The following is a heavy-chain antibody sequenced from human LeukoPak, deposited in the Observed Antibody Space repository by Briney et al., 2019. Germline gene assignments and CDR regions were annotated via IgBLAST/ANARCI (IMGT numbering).Heavy chain of an antibody. Sequence: GGSLRLSCAASGFTFSSYDMHWVRQATGKGLEWVSAIGTAGDTYYPGSVKGRFTISRENAKNSLYLQMNSLRAGDTAVYYCARDRGDSGAYAFDIWGQGTMVTVSS. CDR1: GFTFSSYD. CDR2: IGTAGDT. V-gene: IGHV3-13*01. CDR3: ARDRGDSGAYAFDI. D-gene: IGHD6-13*01. J-gene: IGHJ3*02.